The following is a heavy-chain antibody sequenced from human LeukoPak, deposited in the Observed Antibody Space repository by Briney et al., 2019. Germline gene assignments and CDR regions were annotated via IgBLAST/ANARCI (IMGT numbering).Heavy chain of an antibody. Sequence: SETLSLTCAVSGGSISGGYSWSWIRQPPGKGLEWIGYIYHSGSTYYNPSLKSRVTISVDTSKNQFSLKLSSVTAADTAVYYCAHYYGSGSHFDYWGQGTLVTVSS. CDR1: GGSISGGYS. D-gene: IGHD3-10*01. CDR2: IYHSGST. CDR3: AHYYGSGSHFDY. V-gene: IGHV4-30-2*01. J-gene: IGHJ4*02.